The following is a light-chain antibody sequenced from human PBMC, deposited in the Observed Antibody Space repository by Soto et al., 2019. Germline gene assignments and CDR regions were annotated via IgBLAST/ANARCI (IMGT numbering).Light chain of an antibody. V-gene: IGKV3-15*01. CDR2: GAS. CDR1: QSISNY. CDR3: QQYNNWPRT. Sequence: EIVLTQSPATLSLSPGGRATLSCRASQSISNYLAWYQHKPGQAPRLLIYGASTRATGIPAKFSGSGSGTDFTLTISSLQSEDFAVYYCQQYNNWPRTFGQGTKVDIK. J-gene: IGKJ1*01.